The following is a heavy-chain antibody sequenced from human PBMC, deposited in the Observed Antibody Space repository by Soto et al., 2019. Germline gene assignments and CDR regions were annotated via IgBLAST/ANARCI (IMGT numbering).Heavy chain of an antibody. D-gene: IGHD3-9*01. V-gene: IGHV3-49*03. CDR2: IRSNTFGGAS. Sequence: GGSLRLSCTASGFTFGDYAMSWFRQAPGKGLEWVGFIRSNTFGGASIYATSVKGRFSISRDDSKSIAYLQMNSLKIEDTAVYYCTKDRDILTGYYSPNSFDYWGQGTLVTVSS. CDR1: GFTFGDYA. CDR3: TKDRDILTGYYSPNSFDY. J-gene: IGHJ4*02.